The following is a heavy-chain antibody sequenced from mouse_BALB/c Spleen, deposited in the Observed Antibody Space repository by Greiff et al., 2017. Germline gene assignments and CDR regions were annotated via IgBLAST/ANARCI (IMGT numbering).Heavy chain of an antibody. J-gene: IGHJ1*01. CDR2: IHDSGST. CDR1: GYSITRCYS. D-gene: IGHD5-1-1*01. V-gene: IGHV3-1*02. Sequence: DVQLQESGPDLVKPSQSLSLTCTVTGYSITRCYSWYWIRQLPGNILEWMGYIHDSGSTNYNPSLKSRISITRDTSTNQFFLQLNTVTTEDTATYYCARAPYLRPHWYFDDWGAGTTVTVSS. CDR3: ARAPYLRPHWYFDD.